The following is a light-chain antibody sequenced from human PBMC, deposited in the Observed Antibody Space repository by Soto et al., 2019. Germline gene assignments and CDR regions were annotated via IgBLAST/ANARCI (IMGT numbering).Light chain of an antibody. V-gene: IGKV3-20*01. J-gene: IGKJ5*01. CDR3: QQLNSYPQT. Sequence: NVLTQSPGTLSLSPGERATLSCRASQTVSGNYVAWYQQKPGQAPRLLIYDASNRATGIPARFSGSGSGPDFTLTISSLQPEDSATYFCQQLNSYPQTFGQGTRLENK. CDR1: QTVSGNY. CDR2: DAS.